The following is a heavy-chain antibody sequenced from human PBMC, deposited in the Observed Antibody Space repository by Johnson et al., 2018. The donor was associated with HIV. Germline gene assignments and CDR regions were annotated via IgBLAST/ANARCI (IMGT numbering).Heavy chain of an antibody. CDR3: ATARDGYNYNWGAFDI. V-gene: IGHV3-30*03. J-gene: IGHJ3*02. Sequence: VESGGGVVQPGKSLRLSCSASRFTFSNYAMNWVRQAPGKGLEWMAIISYDGTNKYYADSVKGRFTISRDNSKNTLYLQMNSLRAADTAVYYCATARDGYNYNWGAFDIWGQGTVVTVSS. CDR1: RFTFSNYA. D-gene: IGHD5-24*01. CDR2: ISYDGTNK.